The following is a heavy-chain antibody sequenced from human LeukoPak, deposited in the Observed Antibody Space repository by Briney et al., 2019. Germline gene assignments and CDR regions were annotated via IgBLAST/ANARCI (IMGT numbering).Heavy chain of an antibody. J-gene: IGHJ3*02. CDR1: GYTFSNYY. V-gene: IGHV1-46*01. CDR2: INQNGDSA. CDR3: ARALRLDGYKKPPRAFDM. D-gene: IGHD5-24*01. Sequence: ASVKVSCKASGYTFSNYYMHWVRQAPGQGLEWMGIINQNGDSASYTQKFQGRVTMTRDTSTSTVYMELSSLRSEDTAVYYCARALRLDGYKKPPRAFDMWGQGTMVIVSS.